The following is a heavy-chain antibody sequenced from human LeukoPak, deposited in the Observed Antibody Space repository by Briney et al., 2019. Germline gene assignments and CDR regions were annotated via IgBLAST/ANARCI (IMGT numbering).Heavy chain of an antibody. CDR1: GFTFSSYW. Sequence: GGSLRLSCAASGFTFSSYWMHWVRQAPGKGLVWVSRINSDGSSTSYADSVKGRFTISRDNAKNTLYLQMNSLRAEDTAVYYCARVYYGSGSTPGFDHWGQGTLVTVSS. CDR3: ARVYYGSGSTPGFDH. J-gene: IGHJ4*02. CDR2: INSDGSST. V-gene: IGHV3-74*01. D-gene: IGHD3-10*01.